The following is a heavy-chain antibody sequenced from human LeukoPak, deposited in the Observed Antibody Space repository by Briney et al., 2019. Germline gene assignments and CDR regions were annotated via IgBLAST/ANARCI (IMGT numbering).Heavy chain of an antibody. J-gene: IGHJ4*02. CDR2: MNPNSGNT. V-gene: IGHV1-8*01. CDR1: GYTFTSYD. D-gene: IGHD6-19*01. CDR3: ARRSTLYSSGRFYFDY. Sequence: ASVKVSCKASGYTFTSYDINWVRQATGQGLEWMGWMNPNSGNTGYAQKFQGRVTVTTDTSTSTAYMELRGLRSDDTAVYYCARRSTLYSSGRFYFDYWGQGTLVTVSS.